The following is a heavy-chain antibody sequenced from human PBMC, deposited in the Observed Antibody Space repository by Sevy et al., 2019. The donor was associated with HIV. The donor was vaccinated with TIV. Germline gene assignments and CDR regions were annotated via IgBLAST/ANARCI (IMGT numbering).Heavy chain of an antibody. CDR2: ISSGGSHI. CDR3: ARVRYNYGSYYFDY. D-gene: IGHD5-18*01. J-gene: IGHJ4*02. V-gene: IGHV3-11*01. Sequence: GGSLRLSCAASIFTFSDYYMTWIRQAPGKGLECVSHISSGGSHIHYADSVKGRFTISRDNAKKSLYLQMNGLTAEDTAVYYCARVRYNYGSYYFDYWGQGTLVTVSS. CDR1: IFTFSDYY.